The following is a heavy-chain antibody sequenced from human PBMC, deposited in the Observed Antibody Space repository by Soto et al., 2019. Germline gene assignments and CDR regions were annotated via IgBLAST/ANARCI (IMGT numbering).Heavy chain of an antibody. V-gene: IGHV3-9*01. CDR1: GFTLDDYA. Sequence: EVTLVESGGGLVQPGRSLRLSCAASGFTLDDYAMHWVLQAPGKGLEWVSGISWNSGSIGYADSVKGRFTSARDNAKNSLYLQMNSLRAEDTALYYCAKGSYIWRGYPLDYWGQGTLVTVSS. CDR2: ISWNSGSI. D-gene: IGHD3-3*01. J-gene: IGHJ4*02. CDR3: AKGSYIWRGYPLDY.